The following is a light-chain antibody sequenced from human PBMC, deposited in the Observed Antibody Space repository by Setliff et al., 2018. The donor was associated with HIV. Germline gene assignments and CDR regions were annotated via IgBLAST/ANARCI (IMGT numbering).Light chain of an antibody. CDR1: QTVNNF. J-gene: IGKJ2*01. Sequence: DIQLTQSPSSLSASVGDRVTITCRASQTVNNFLNWYQQKPGKAPKLLIYASSSLKSGVPSRFIGSGSGTVFTLTITSLQPEDFASYSCQQSYRTPYTFGQGTDWRL. V-gene: IGKV1-39*01. CDR3: QQSYRTPYT. CDR2: ASS.